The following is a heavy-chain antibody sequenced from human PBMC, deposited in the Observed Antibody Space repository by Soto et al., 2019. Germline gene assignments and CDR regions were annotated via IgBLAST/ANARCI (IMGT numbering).Heavy chain of an antibody. D-gene: IGHD3-22*01. CDR3: ARGPSGGGSGYADY. CDR1: GGTFSSYA. CDR2: IIPIFGTA. Sequence: QVQLVQSGAEVKKPGSSVKVSCKASGGTFSSYAISWVRQAPGQGLEWMGGIIPIFGTANYAQKFQGIVTITADESTSTAYMELSSLGSEDTAVYYCARGPSGGGSGYADYWGQGTLVTVSS. J-gene: IGHJ4*02. V-gene: IGHV1-69*01.